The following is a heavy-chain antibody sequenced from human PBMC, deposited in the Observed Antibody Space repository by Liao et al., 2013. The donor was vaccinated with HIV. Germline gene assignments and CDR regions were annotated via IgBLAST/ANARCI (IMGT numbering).Heavy chain of an antibody. CDR1: GGSISSGGYS. J-gene: IGHJ5*02. Sequence: QLQLQESGSGLVKPSQTLSLTCAVSGGSISSGGYSWNWIRQSPGKGLEWIGEIYHDGSTNYSPSLQSRVTISVDTSKKQFSLKLNSVTAADTAIYSCARGTTLRPWASRTLKWFDPWGQGTLVTVSS. CDR3: ARGTTLRPWASRTLKWFDP. CDR2: IYHDGST. D-gene: IGHD4-17*01. V-gene: IGHV4-30-2*06.